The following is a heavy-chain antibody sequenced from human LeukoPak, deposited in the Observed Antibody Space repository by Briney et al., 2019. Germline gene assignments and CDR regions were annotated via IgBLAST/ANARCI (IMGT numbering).Heavy chain of an antibody. Sequence: PSETLSLTCTVSGGSISSYYWSWIRQPPGKGLEWIGYIYYSGSTNYNPSLKSRVTISVDTSKNQFSLKLSSVTAADTAVYYCARARTYYYGSGYYYGMDVWGQGITVTVSS. D-gene: IGHD3-10*01. CDR3: ARARTYYYGSGYYYGMDV. CDR1: GGSISSYY. V-gene: IGHV4-59*01. CDR2: IYYSGST. J-gene: IGHJ6*02.